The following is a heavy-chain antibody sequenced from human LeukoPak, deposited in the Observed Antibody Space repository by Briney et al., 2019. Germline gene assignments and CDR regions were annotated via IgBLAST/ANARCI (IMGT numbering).Heavy chain of an antibody. V-gene: IGHV1-18*01. J-gene: IGHJ6*03. Sequence: ASVTVSCKASGYTFTSYGISWVRQAPGQGLEWMGWISAYNGNTNYAQKLQGRVTMTTDTSTSTAYMELRSLRSDGTAVYYCARGGYETTYYYYYYYMDVWGKGTTVTVSS. CDR1: GYTFTSYG. D-gene: IGHD5-12*01. CDR3: ARGGYETTYYYYYYYMDV. CDR2: ISAYNGNT.